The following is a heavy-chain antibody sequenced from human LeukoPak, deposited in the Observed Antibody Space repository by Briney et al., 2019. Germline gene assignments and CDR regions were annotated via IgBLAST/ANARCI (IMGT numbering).Heavy chain of an antibody. V-gene: IGHV3-23*01. CDR2: ISSSGSGDNT. CDR1: GVTLSTYA. D-gene: IGHD3-3*01. CDR3: ARGSGAYYNWFDP. J-gene: IGHJ5*02. Sequence: GGSLRLSCAASGVTLSTYAMSWARQAPGKGLEWVSGISSSGSGDNTYYADSVKGRFTISRDNSKNTLYLQLNSLRVEDTAVYYCARGSGAYYNWFDPWGQGTLVTVSS.